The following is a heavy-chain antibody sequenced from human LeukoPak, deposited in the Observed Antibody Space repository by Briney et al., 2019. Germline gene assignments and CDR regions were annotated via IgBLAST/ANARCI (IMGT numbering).Heavy chain of an antibody. J-gene: IGHJ4*02. V-gene: IGHV3-23*01. D-gene: IGHD3-10*01. CDR1: GFNFSSYA. CDR3: AKILASGSGSY. CDR2: IRAGGGDT. Sequence: GGSLRLSCTASGFNFSSYAMTWVRQAPGKGLDWVSTIRAGGGDTFYTDSVKGRFSISRDNSKNTLILQMDSLRADDTAIYYCAKILASGSGSYWGQGTLVLVSS.